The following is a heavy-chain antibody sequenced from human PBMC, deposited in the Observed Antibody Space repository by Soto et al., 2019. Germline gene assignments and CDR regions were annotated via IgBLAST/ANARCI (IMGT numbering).Heavy chain of an antibody. CDR2: IYYSGST. D-gene: IGHD1-26*01. Sequence: SETLSLTCTVSGGSISSSSYYWGWIRQPPGKGLEWIGSIYYSGSTYYNPSLKSRVTISVDTSKNQFSLKLSSVTAADTAVYYCARTAVEVGATCFDVWGPGTTVTVSS. J-gene: IGHJ6*02. V-gene: IGHV4-39*01. CDR3: ARTAVEVGATCFDV. CDR1: GGSISSSSYY.